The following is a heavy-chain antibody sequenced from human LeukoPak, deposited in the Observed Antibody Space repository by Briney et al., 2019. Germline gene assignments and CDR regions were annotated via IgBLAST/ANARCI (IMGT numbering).Heavy chain of an antibody. Sequence: ASVKVSCKASGYTFTGYYMHWVRQAPGQGLEWMGWINPNSGGTNYAQKFQGRVTMTRDTSISTAYMELSRLRSDDTAVYYCARDEGTRYCSSTSCSWTFDYWGQGTLVTVSS. CDR3: ARDEGTRYCSSTSCSWTFDY. J-gene: IGHJ4*02. V-gene: IGHV1-2*02. CDR1: GYTFTGYY. D-gene: IGHD2-2*01. CDR2: INPNSGGT.